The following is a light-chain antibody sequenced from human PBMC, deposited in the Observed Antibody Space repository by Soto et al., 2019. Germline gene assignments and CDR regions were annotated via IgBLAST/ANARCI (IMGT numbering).Light chain of an antibody. CDR3: QQSYSTLWT. CDR2: GAS. Sequence: DIQMTQSPSSLSASVGDRVTITCRASQSITIYLNWYQQKPGEAPNLLIFGASTLQSGVPSRFSGSGSGTDFTLTIISLQPEDFATYYCQQSYSTLWTFGQGTKVEIK. CDR1: QSITIY. J-gene: IGKJ1*01. V-gene: IGKV1-39*01.